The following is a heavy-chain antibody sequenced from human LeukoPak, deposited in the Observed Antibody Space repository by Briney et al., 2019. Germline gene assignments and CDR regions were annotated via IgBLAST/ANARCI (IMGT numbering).Heavy chain of an antibody. CDR2: IYTSGST. Sequence: SETLSLTCAVYGGSFSGYYWSWIRQPAGKGLEWIGRIYTSGSTNYNPSLKSRVTMSVDTSKNQFSLKLSSVTAADTAVYYCARARAGYSSSWYDYYFDYWGQGTLVTVSS. CDR1: GGSFSGYY. V-gene: IGHV4-59*10. J-gene: IGHJ4*02. D-gene: IGHD6-13*01. CDR3: ARARAGYSSSWYDYYFDY.